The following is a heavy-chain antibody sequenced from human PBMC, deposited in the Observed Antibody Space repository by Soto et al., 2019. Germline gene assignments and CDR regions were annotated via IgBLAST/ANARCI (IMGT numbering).Heavy chain of an antibody. Sequence: EVQLLESGGGLVQPGGSLRLSCAASGFTFSSYALNWVRQAPGKGLEWVAVISGSGDNTYYADSVKGRVTISRDNSKNTLYLQMKSLRAEDTAVYYCARDLGADDFWSAYYTYYYMDVWGKGHTVNVSS. CDR2: ISGSGDNT. J-gene: IGHJ6*03. CDR3: ARDLGADDFWSAYYTYYYMDV. D-gene: IGHD3-3*01. CDR1: GFTFSSYA. V-gene: IGHV3-23*01.